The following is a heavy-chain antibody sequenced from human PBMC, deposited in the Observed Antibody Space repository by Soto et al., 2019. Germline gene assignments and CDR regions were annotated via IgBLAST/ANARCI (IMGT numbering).Heavy chain of an antibody. J-gene: IGHJ4*02. CDR2: MNEYGSER. V-gene: IGHV3-7*04. CDR1: GFIFSSYW. CDR3: ARATGADKEDY. Sequence: GGSMRLSCSASGFIFSSYWMSWLRQAPGKGLEWVASMNEYGSERYYVDSVKGRFTISRDNAKNSLYLQMNSLRAEDTAVYYSARATGADKEDYWGQGTLVTVSS. D-gene: IGHD3-10*01.